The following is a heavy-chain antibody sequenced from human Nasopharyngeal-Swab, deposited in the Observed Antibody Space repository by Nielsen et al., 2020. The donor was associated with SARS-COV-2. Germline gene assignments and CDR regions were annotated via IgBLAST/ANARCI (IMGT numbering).Heavy chain of an antibody. V-gene: IGHV3-9*01. CDR2: IRWNSGSI. CDR1: GFTFDDYA. CDR3: AKSLTSYGGWFDP. Sequence: SLKISCAASGFTFDDYAMHWVRQAPGKGLEWVSGIRWNSGSIGYADSVKGRFTISRDNAKNSLYLQMNSLRAEDTALYYCAKSLTSYGGWFDPWGQGTLVTVSS. J-gene: IGHJ5*02. D-gene: IGHD3-10*01.